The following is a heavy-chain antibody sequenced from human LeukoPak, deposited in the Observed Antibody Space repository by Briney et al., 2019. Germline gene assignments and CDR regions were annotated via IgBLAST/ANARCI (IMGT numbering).Heavy chain of an antibody. Sequence: GGSLRLSCAASGFTFSSYAMSWVRQAPGKGLEWVSAISGSGGSTYYADSVKGRFTISRDNSKSTLYLQMNSLRAEDTAVYYCAKDPTPYYYDSSGYYDYWGQGTLVTVSS. CDR2: ISGSGGST. CDR3: AKDPTPYYYDSSGYYDY. V-gene: IGHV3-23*01. D-gene: IGHD3-22*01. CDR1: GFTFSSYA. J-gene: IGHJ4*02.